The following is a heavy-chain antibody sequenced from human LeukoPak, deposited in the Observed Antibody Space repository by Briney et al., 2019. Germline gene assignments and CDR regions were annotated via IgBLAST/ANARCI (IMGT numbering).Heavy chain of an antibody. J-gene: IGHJ1*01. V-gene: IGHV4-59*11. CDR3: ARGEPRRWLQFRLPEYFQH. Sequence: PSETLSLTCTVSGGSISSHYWSWIRQPPGKGLEWIGYIYYSGSTNYNPSLKSRVTISVDTSKNQSSLKLSSVTAADTAVYYCARGEPRRWLQFRLPEYFQHWGQGTLVTVSS. D-gene: IGHD5-24*01. CDR2: IYYSGST. CDR1: GGSISSHY.